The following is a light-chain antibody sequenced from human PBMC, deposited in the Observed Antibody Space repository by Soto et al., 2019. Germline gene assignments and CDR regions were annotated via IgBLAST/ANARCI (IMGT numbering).Light chain of an antibody. CDR2: AAS. V-gene: IGKV1-39*01. J-gene: IGKJ2*01. CDR3: QQTHSTPNT. CDR1: QSISRY. Sequence: DLQMTQSPSSLSASVGERVTITCRASQSISRYFNWYQQKPGKAPKLLIYAASSLQSGVPSRFGASGSGTDFTLTISSLQPEDFATYYCQQTHSTPNTFGQGTKLEIK.